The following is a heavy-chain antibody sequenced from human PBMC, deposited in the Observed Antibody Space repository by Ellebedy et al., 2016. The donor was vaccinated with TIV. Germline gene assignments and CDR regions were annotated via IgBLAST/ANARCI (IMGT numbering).Heavy chain of an antibody. V-gene: IGHV4-59*01. J-gene: IGHJ3*02. CDR3: ARVVWQQPVSYAFDI. CDR1: GGSISSYY. Sequence: MPSETLSLTCTVAGGSISSYYWSWIRQPPGKGLEWIGYISYSGSINYNPSLKSRVTRLVDTSKNQFSLRLSSVTAADTAVYYCARVVWQQPVSYAFDIWGQGTMVTVSS. D-gene: IGHD6-13*01. CDR2: ISYSGSI.